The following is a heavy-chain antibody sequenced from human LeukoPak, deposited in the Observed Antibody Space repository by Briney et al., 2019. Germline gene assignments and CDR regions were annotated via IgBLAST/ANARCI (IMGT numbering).Heavy chain of an antibody. Sequence: GGSLRLSCAASGFTFSSYWMHWVRQAPGKGLVWVSRINSDGSSTSYADSVKGRFTISRDNAKNSLYLQMNSLRAEDTAVYYCARGVSYYDSSGYYSEFDYWGQGTLVTVSS. CDR1: GFTFSSYW. CDR3: ARGVSYYDSSGYYSEFDY. J-gene: IGHJ4*02. V-gene: IGHV3-74*01. CDR2: INSDGSST. D-gene: IGHD3-22*01.